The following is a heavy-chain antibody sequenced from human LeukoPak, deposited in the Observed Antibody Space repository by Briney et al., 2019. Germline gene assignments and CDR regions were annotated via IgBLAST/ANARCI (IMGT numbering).Heavy chain of an antibody. CDR3: ARECYYDSSGYQLNNWFDP. CDR1: GSSISSYY. V-gene: IGHV4-59*01. D-gene: IGHD3-22*01. Sequence: SETLSLTCTVSGSSISSYYWSWIRQPPGKGLEWIGYIYYSGSTNYNPSLKSRVTISVDTSKNQFSLKLSSVTAADTAVYYCARECYYDSSGYQLNNWFDPWGQGTLVTVSS. J-gene: IGHJ5*02. CDR2: IYYSGST.